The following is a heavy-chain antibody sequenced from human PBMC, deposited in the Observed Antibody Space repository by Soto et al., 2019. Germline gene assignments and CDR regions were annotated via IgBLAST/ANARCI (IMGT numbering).Heavy chain of an antibody. CDR1: GFTFDDYA. J-gene: IGHJ4*02. Sequence: GGSLRLSCAASGFTFDDYAMHWVRQAPGKGLEWVSGISWNSGSIGYADSVKGRFTISRDNAKNSLYLQMNSLRAEDTALYYCAKAIYDSSGYYLDYWGQGTLVTVSS. D-gene: IGHD3-22*01. V-gene: IGHV3-9*01. CDR2: ISWNSGSI. CDR3: AKAIYDSSGYYLDY.